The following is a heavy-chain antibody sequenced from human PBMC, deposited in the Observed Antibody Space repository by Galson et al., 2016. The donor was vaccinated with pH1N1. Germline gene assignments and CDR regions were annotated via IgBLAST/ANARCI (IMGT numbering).Heavy chain of an antibody. CDR3: ARVSSWYYVDF. D-gene: IGHD6-13*01. CDR1: GFDFGTYG. Sequence: SLRLSCAASGFDFGTYGMHWVRQAPGKGLQWVAVISYDGNTKYYADSVKGRFTVSRDNAKESLFLQMDSLRVEDTAVYYCARVSSWYYVDFWGQGTLITVSS. CDR2: ISYDGNTK. V-gene: IGHV3-30*03. J-gene: IGHJ4*02.